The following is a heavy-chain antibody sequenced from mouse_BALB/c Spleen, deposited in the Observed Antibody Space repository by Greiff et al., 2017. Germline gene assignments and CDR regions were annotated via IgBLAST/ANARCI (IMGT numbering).Heavy chain of an antibody. CDR2: ISTYYGDA. J-gene: IGHJ3*01. V-gene: IGHV1-67*01. CDR3: ASQVGYYGSRFAY. D-gene: IGHD1-1*01. Sequence: QVQLQQSGAELVRPGVSVKISCKGSGYTFTDYAMHWVKQSHAKSLEWIGVISTYYGDASYNQKFKGKATMTVDKSSSTAYLQLSSLTSEDTAVYYCASQVGYYGSRFAYWGQGTLVTVSA. CDR1: GYTFTDYA.